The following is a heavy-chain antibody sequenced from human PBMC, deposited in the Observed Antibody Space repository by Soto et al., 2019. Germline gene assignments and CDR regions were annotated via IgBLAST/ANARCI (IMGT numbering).Heavy chain of an antibody. CDR3: ARERMVYATNYYYYGMDF. V-gene: IGHV1-2*04. CDR2: IDPNSGGT. J-gene: IGHJ6*02. D-gene: IGHD2-8*01. Sequence: GASVKVSCKASGYTFTGYYMHWVRQAPGQGLEWMGWIDPNSGGTNYAQKFQGWVTMTRDTSISTAYMELSRLRSDDTAVYYCARERMVYATNYYYYGMDFWGQGTTVTVSS. CDR1: GYTFTGYY.